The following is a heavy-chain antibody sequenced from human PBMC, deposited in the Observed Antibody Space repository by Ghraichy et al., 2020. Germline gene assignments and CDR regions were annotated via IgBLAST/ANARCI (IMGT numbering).Heavy chain of an antibody. J-gene: IGHJ6*02. D-gene: IGHD3-10*01. Sequence: SHTLSLTCTVSGGSISSYYWSWIRQPPGKGLEWIGYIYYSGSTNYNPSLKSRVTISVDTSKNQFSLKLSSVTAADTAVYYCARAGNYYGSGSYYYYYGMDVWGQGTTVTVSS. CDR3: ARAGNYYGSGSYYYYYGMDV. V-gene: IGHV4-59*07. CDR1: GGSISSYY. CDR2: IYYSGST.